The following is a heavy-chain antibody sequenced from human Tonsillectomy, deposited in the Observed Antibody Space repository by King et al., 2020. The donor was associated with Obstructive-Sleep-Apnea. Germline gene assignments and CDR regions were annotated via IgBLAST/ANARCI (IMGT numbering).Heavy chain of an antibody. Sequence: EVQLQESGGGLVQPGGSLRLSCAASRFTFSSYAMSWVRQAPGKGLEWVSAISGCGGSTYYADSVRGRFTISRDNSKNTLYLQMNSLRAEDTAVHYCAKSSRYYYDSRGSPFDYWGQGTLVTVSS. CDR2: ISGCGGST. V-gene: IGHV3-23*01. CDR3: AKSSRYYYDSRGSPFDY. CDR1: RFTFSSYA. J-gene: IGHJ4*02. D-gene: IGHD3-22*01.